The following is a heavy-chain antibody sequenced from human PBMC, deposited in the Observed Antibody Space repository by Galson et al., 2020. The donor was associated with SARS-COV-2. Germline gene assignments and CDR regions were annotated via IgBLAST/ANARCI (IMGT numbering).Heavy chain of an antibody. J-gene: IGHJ4*02. D-gene: IGHD6-19*01. CDR3: ARDHRRSGWLIDY. Sequence: QLGESLKISCAASGFTFSSYGMHWVRQAPGKGLEWVAVIWYDGSNKYYADSVKGRFTISRDNSKNTLYLQMNSLRAEDTAVYYCARDHRRSGWLIDYWGQGTLVTVSS. CDR1: GFTFSSYG. V-gene: IGHV3-33*01. CDR2: IWYDGSNK.